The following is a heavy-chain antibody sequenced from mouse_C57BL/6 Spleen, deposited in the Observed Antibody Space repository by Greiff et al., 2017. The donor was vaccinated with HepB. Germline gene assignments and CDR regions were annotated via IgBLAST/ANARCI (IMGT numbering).Heavy chain of an antibody. D-gene: IGHD1-1*01. CDR1: GYSITSGYY. V-gene: IGHV3-6*01. J-gene: IGHJ1*03. Sequence: EVKLMESGPGLVKPSQSLSLTCSVTGYSITSGYYWNWIRQFPGNKLEWMGYISYDGSNNYNPSLKNRISITRDTSKNQFFLKLNSVTTEDTATYYCAIYGSSYHWYFDVWGTGTTVTVSS. CDR2: ISYDGSN. CDR3: AIYGSSYHWYFDV.